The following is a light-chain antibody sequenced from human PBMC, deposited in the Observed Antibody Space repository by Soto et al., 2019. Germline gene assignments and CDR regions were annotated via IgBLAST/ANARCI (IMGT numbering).Light chain of an antibody. CDR1: QDIRNY. CDR2: AAS. J-gene: IGKJ3*01. Sequence: DIQMTQSPSSLSASVGDRVTMTCRASQDIRNYVAWYQQKPGEVPKLLIYAASTLQSGVPARFSGGGFGTDFSLHISSLRPEDGATSFCQRYHSALLTFGPGTKVDLK. V-gene: IGKV1-27*01. CDR3: QRYHSALLT.